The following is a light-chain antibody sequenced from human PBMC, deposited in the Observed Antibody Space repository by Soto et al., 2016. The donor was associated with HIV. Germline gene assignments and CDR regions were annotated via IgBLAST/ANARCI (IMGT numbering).Light chain of an antibody. J-gene: IGLJ2*01. CDR3: QVWDSSDDHVV. CDR2: DDS. V-gene: IGLV3-21*03. Sequence: SYELTQPPSVSVAPGKTARITWGGNNIGSESVHWYQQKPGQAPVLVVYDDSDRPSGIPERFSGSNSGSTATLTISRVEAGDEADYYCQVWDSSDDHVVFGGGTKLTVL. CDR1: NIGSES.